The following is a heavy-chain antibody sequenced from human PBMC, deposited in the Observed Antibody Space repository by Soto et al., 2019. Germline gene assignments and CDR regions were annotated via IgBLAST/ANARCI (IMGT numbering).Heavy chain of an antibody. CDR1: GGSISSGGYY. Sequence: QVQLQESGPGLVKPSQTLSLTCTVSGGSISSGGYYWSWIRQHPGKGLEWIGYIYYSGSTYYNPFAESRVRISVDTYKIQFSLKLSSVTAADTAGYYCAATTTVAAPYYYGMDVWGQGTTVTVS. CDR3: AATTTVAAPYYYGMDV. CDR2: IYYSGST. J-gene: IGHJ6*02. D-gene: IGHD4-17*01. V-gene: IGHV4-31*03.